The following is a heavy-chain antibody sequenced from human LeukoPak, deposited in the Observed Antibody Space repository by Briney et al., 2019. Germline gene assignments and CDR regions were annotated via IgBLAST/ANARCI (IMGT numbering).Heavy chain of an antibody. CDR2: ISGSGGST. CDR3: AKGEYYDFWSGYCFDY. Sequence: GGSLRLSCAASGFTSGIYAVSWVRQAPGKGLEWVSAISGSGGSTYYADSVKGRFTISRDNSKNTLYLQMNSLRAEDTAVYYCAKGEYYDFWSGYCFDYWGQGTLVTVSS. V-gene: IGHV3-23*01. CDR1: GFTSGIYA. J-gene: IGHJ4*02. D-gene: IGHD3-3*01.